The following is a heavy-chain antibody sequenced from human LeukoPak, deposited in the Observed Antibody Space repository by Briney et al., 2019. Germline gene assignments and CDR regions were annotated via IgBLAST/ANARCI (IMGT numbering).Heavy chain of an antibody. CDR1: GFTFDDYA. Sequence: GGSLRLSCAASGFTFDDYAMHWVRQAPGKGLEWVSGISWNSGSIGYADSVKGRFTISRDNSKNTLYLQMNSLRAEDTAVYYCARDSRVDFWSGYSSGAFDIWGQGTMVTVSS. CDR3: ARDSRVDFWSGYSSGAFDI. CDR2: ISWNSGSI. J-gene: IGHJ3*02. V-gene: IGHV3-9*01. D-gene: IGHD3-3*01.